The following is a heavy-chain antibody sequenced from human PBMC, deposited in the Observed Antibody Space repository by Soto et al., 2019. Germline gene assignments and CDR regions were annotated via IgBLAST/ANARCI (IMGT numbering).Heavy chain of an antibody. V-gene: IGHV1-69*06. J-gene: IGHJ6*02. CDR2: IIPIFGTA. CDR3: ARDRNYDFWSGYPASTPRNYYYYGMDV. CDR1: GGTFSSYA. Sequence: QVQLVQSGAEVKKPGSSVKVSCKASGGTFSSYAISWVRQAPGQGLEWMGGIIPIFGTANYAQKFQGRVRITADKSTSTAYMELSSLRSEDTAVYYCARDRNYDFWSGYPASTPRNYYYYGMDVWGQGTTVTVSS. D-gene: IGHD3-3*01.